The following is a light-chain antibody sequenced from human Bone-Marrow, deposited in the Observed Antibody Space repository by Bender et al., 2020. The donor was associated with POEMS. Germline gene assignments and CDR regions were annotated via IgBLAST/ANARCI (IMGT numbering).Light chain of an antibody. CDR3: QSWGSNTAV. Sequence: SFELTQPPSVSVSPGQTANIPCSGDKLGNKYACWYQQKPGQSPVVVIYQDTKRPSGIPERFSGSTSGNTASLTISGTQTMDEADYYCQSWGSNTAVFGGGTKLTVL. J-gene: IGLJ2*01. CDR1: KLGNKY. V-gene: IGLV3-1*01. CDR2: QDT.